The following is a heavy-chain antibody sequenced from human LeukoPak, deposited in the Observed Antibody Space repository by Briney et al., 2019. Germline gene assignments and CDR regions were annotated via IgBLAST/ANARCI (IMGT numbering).Heavy chain of an antibody. CDR1: GYTFTIYY. Sequence: GASVKVSCKASGYTFTIYYMHWVRQAPGQGLEWMGIINPSGGSTSYAQKFQGRVTMTRDTSTSTVYMELSSLRSEDTAVYYCARDATCTPDAFDIWGQGTMVTVSS. CDR2: INPSGGST. J-gene: IGHJ3*02. V-gene: IGHV1-46*01. CDR3: ARDATCTPDAFDI.